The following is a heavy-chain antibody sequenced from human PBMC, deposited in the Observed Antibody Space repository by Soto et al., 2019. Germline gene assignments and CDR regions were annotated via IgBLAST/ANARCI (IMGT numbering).Heavy chain of an antibody. J-gene: IGHJ4*02. CDR3: AKDKVPVVVTAPFDY. D-gene: IGHD2-21*02. CDR1: GCTFSSYG. V-gene: IGHV3-30*18. Sequence: PGGSLRLCCAASGCTFSSYGMHWVRQAPGKGLEWVAVISYDGSNKYYADSVKGRFTISRDNSKNTLYLQMNNLRAEDTAVYYCAKDKVPVVVTAPFDYWGQGT. CDR2: ISYDGSNK.